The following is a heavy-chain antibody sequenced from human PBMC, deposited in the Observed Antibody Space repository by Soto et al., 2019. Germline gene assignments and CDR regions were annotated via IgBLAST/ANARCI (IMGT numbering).Heavy chain of an antibody. CDR1: GYSFMKYG. D-gene: IGHD2-2*01. V-gene: IGHV1-18*01. Sequence: GASVKVSCKGFGYSFMKYGINWVRQAPGQGLEWVGWISPYSGYTHSAQKFHGRFTLTTDTAASTAYMELRILRSADTALYYCAREASVLIPAAQPSRFDSWGQGTLVTVSS. CDR2: ISPYSGYT. J-gene: IGHJ4*02. CDR3: AREASVLIPAAQPSRFDS.